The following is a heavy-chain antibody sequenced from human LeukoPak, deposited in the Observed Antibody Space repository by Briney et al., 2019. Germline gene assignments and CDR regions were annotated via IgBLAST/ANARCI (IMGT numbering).Heavy chain of an antibody. V-gene: IGHV3-48*01. Sequence: PGGSLRLSCAVSGFTLSSYNMNWVRQAPGKGLEWVSYIRNSGNTIYYADSVKGRFTISRDPAKNSLYLQMNSLRAEDTAVYYCARDGSGSYYPHAFDIWGQGTMVTVSS. D-gene: IGHD1-26*01. CDR3: ARDGSGSYYPHAFDI. CDR2: IRNSGNTI. J-gene: IGHJ3*02. CDR1: GFTLSSYN.